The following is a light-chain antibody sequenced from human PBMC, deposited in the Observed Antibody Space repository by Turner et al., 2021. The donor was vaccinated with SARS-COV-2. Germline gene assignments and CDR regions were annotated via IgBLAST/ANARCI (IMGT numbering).Light chain of an antibody. J-gene: IGKJ3*01. CDR1: QDSSNY. CDR3: QQYDNLLVT. V-gene: IGKV1-33*01. Sequence: DIQMTQSPSSLSASVGDRVTITCRSSQDSSNYLNWYQQQPGNAPKLLISDVSHLETGVPSRFSGGGSGTDFTFTITNRQPEDSATYFCQQYDNLLVTFGPGTKVEVK. CDR2: DVS.